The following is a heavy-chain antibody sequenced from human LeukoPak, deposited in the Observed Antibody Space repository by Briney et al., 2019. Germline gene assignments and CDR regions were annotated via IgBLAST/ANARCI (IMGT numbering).Heavy chain of an antibody. Sequence: GASVKVSCKASGYTFTGYYMHWVRQAPGQGLEWMGWINPNSGGTNYAQKFQGRVTMTRDTSISTAYMELSRLRSDDTAVYYCARMTYYYDSSGYWQNFDYWGQGTLATVSS. J-gene: IGHJ4*02. D-gene: IGHD3-22*01. CDR1: GYTFTGYY. CDR2: INPNSGGT. V-gene: IGHV1-2*02. CDR3: ARMTYYYDSSGYWQNFDY.